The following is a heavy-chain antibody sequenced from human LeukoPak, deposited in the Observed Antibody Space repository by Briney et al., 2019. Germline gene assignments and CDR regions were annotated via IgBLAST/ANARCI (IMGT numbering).Heavy chain of an antibody. CDR3: ARERGESLYSWFDP. V-gene: IGHV1-69*04. CDR2: IIPMFGVG. CDR1: GGTFSSYA. J-gene: IGHJ5*02. Sequence: SVKVSCKASGGTFSSYAISWVRQAPGQGLEWMGRIIPMFGVGNNAQKFQGRVTITADKSTSTVYMELRGLRSEDTAVYYCARERGESLYSWFDPWGQGTQVTVSS.